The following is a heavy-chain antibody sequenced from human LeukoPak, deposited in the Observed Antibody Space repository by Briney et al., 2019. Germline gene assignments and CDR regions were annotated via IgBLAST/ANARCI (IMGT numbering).Heavy chain of an antibody. V-gene: IGHV4-59*01. D-gene: IGHD5-24*01. CDR3: ARVDGTDGYPY. CDR2: TYYSGCT. CDR1: GGSISSYY. Sequence: SETLSLTCTVSGGSISSYYWSWIRQPPGKGLEWIGYTYYSGCTNYNPSLKSRVTISVDTSKNQFSLKLSSVTAADTAVYYCARVDGTDGYPYWGQGTLVTVSS. J-gene: IGHJ4*02.